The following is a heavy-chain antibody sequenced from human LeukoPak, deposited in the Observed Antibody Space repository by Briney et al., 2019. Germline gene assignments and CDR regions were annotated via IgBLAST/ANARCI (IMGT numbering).Heavy chain of an antibody. D-gene: IGHD3-16*01. V-gene: IGHV4-30-4*01. CDR3: ARDLPPGGSGRRLARFDP. CDR2: INYSGST. J-gene: IGHJ5*02. Sequence: SETLSLPCTVSGGSISSGDYYWSWIRQPPGKGLEWIGYINYSGSTYYNPSLKSRVTISVDTSKNQFSLKLSSVTAADTAVYYCARDLPPGGSGRRLARFDPWGQGTLVTVSS. CDR1: GGSISSGDYY.